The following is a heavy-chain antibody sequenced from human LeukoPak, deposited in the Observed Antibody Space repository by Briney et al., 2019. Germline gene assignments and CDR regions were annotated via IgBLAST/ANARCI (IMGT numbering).Heavy chain of an antibody. Sequence: GGSLRLSCAASGFTFSSYAMSWVRQAPGKGLEWVSAISGSGGSTYYADSVKGRFTISRDNSKNTLYLQMNSLGAEDTAVYYCAKQLGSTSEGYWGQGTLVTVSS. D-gene: IGHD6-19*01. CDR1: GFTFSSYA. V-gene: IGHV3-23*01. J-gene: IGHJ4*02. CDR3: AKQLGSTSEGY. CDR2: ISGSGGST.